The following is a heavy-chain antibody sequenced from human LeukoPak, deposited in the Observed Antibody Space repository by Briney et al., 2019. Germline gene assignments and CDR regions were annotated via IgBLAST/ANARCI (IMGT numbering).Heavy chain of an antibody. Sequence: GGSLRLSCAASGLTISTYAMTWVRQAPGKGLEWVSSISVSGDSTYYADSVRGRFSIARDNSKNTLYLHMNSLRVEDTAVYYCAYGSGSLRHDAFDMWGPGTMVTVSS. CDR2: ISVSGDST. CDR1: GLTISTYA. D-gene: IGHD1-26*01. J-gene: IGHJ3*02. V-gene: IGHV3-23*01. CDR3: AYGSGSLRHDAFDM.